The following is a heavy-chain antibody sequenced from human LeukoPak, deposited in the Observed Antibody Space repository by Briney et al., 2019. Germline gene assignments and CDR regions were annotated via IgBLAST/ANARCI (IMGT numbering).Heavy chain of an antibody. CDR2: ISSSSSYI. J-gene: IGHJ6*03. CDR1: GFTFSSYS. CDR3: ARDRSCSSGWSALHYYYYYYMDV. Sequence: PGGSLRLTCAASGFTFSSYSMNWVRQAPGKGLEWVSSISSSSSYIYYADSVKGRFTISRDNAKNSLYLQMNSLRAEDTAVYYCARDRSCSSGWSALHYYYYYYMDVWGKGTTVTVSS. D-gene: IGHD6-19*01. V-gene: IGHV3-21*01.